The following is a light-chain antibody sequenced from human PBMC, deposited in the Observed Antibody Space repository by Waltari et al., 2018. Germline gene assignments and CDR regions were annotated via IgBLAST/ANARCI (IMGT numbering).Light chain of an antibody. Sequence: DIVMTQSPDSLAVSLGERATINCKSSQSVLYSSNNKNYLAWYQPKPGQPPKLLIYWASTRESGVPDRFSGSGSGTDFTLTISSLQAEDVAVYYCQQYYSTPLVTFGPGTKVDIK. CDR3: QQYYSTPLVT. CDR2: WAS. CDR1: QSVLYSSNNKNY. J-gene: IGKJ3*01. V-gene: IGKV4-1*01.